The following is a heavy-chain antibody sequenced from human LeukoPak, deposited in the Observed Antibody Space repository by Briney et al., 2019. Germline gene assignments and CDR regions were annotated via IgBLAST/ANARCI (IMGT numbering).Heavy chain of an antibody. D-gene: IGHD6-19*01. J-gene: IGHJ4*01. CDR3: ARTAGVAVAGSRQYFDY. CDR2: FYYTGST. V-gene: IGHV4-39*01. CDR1: GGLISSSSYY. Sequence: PSETLSLTCTVSGGLISSSSYYWGWVPQPPEKGLEWIGSFYYTGSTYYHPSLKSRVTISVDTSKNQFSLNLTSVTAADTAVYYCARTAGVAVAGSRQYFDYWGHGTLVTVSS.